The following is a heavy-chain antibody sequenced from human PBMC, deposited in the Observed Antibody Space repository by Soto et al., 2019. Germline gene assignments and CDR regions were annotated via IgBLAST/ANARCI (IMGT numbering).Heavy chain of an antibody. CDR1: GFTFSSYA. CDR3: VKALRYFDWLPDFDY. V-gene: IGHV3-64D*06. CDR2: ISSNGGST. J-gene: IGHJ4*02. D-gene: IGHD3-9*01. Sequence: PVGSLRLSCSASGFTFSSYAMHWVRQAPGKGLEYVSAISSNGGSTYYADSVKGRFTISRDNSKNTLYLQMSSLRAEDTAVYYCVKALRYFDWLPDFDYCGQRTLVTVSS.